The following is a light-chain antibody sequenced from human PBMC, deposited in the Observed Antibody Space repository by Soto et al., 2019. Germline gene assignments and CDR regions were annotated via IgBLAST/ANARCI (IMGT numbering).Light chain of an antibody. CDR3: QQYYSLPLS. CDR1: QSVLYNSNNKNY. V-gene: IGKV4-1*01. J-gene: IGKJ3*01. Sequence: DIVMTQSPDSLAVSLGERATINCKSSQSVLYNSNNKNYLAWYQQKPGQPPKLLIYWASTRESGVPDRFSGGGSGTDFTLTISNLQAEDVAVYYCQQYYSLPLSFGPGTKVDIK. CDR2: WAS.